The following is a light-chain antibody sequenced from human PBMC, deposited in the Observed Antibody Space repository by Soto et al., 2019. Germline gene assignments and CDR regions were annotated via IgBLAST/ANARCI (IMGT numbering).Light chain of an antibody. CDR1: QDISGW. J-gene: IGKJ4*01. V-gene: IGKV1-5*01. CDR2: DAS. Sequence: IQMTQSPSTLSASVGDRVIITCRASQDISGWLAWYQQEPGKAPKLLVFDASSLEDGVPSRFSGSGSGTEFTLTVSNLQSDDFATYYCQHYSTRSGVTFGGGTKVDIK. CDR3: QHYSTRSGVT.